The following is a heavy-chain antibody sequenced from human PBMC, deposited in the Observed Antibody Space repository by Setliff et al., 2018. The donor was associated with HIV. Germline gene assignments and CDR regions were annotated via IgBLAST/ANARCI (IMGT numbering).Heavy chain of an antibody. Sequence: PWGSLRLSCAASGFTFSSYSMNWVRQAPGKGLEWVSSSSSGRSYIYYAESVTGRFTISRDNAKNSLYLQMNSLSAEDTAVYYCSRAGVYYDSSGYCIDYWGQGTLVTVSS. V-gene: IGHV3-21*01. D-gene: IGHD3-22*01. CDR1: GFTFSSYS. J-gene: IGHJ4*02. CDR3: SRAGVYYDSSGYCIDY. CDR2: SSSGRSYI.